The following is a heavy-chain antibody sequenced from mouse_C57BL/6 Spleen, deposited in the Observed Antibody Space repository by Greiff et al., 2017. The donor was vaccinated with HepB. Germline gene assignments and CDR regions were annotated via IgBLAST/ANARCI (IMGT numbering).Heavy chain of an antibody. V-gene: IGHV1-22*01. CDR2: INPNNGGT. J-gene: IGHJ2*01. D-gene: IGHD1-1*01. CDR1: GYTFTDYN. CDR3: ARSPHYYGSSYDY. Sequence: VQLQHSGPELVKPGASVKMSCKASGYTFTDYNMHWVKQSHGKSLEWIGYINPNNGGTSYNQKFKGKATLTVNKSSSTAYMELRSLTSEDSAVYYCARSPHYYGSSYDYWGQGTTLTVSS.